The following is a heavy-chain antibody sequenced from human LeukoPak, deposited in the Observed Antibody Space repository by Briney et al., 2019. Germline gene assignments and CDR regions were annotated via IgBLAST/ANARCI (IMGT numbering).Heavy chain of an antibody. V-gene: IGHV3-48*01. CDR3: AKDRLLNCRGDCYIFDY. D-gene: IGHD2-21*02. Sequence: GGSLRLSCAASGFTFSSYSMNWVRQAPGKGLEWVSYISSSGSTIYYADSVKGRFSISRDNSKNTLYLQVNGLRTEDTAVYYCAKDRLLNCRGDCYIFDYWGQGTVVTVSS. CDR2: ISSSGSTI. J-gene: IGHJ4*02. CDR1: GFTFSSYS.